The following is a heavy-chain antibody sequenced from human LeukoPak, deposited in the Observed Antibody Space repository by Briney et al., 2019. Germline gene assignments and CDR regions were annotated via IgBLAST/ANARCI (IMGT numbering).Heavy chain of an antibody. D-gene: IGHD4-17*01. V-gene: IGHV3-30*18. J-gene: IGHJ4*02. CDR1: GFTFSSYG. CDR2: ISYDGSNK. CDR3: AKDGHNGDYFSFGY. Sequence: GGSLRLSCAASGFTFSSYGMHWVRQAPGKGLEWVAVISYDGSNKYYADSVKGRFTISRDNSKNTLYLQMNSLRAEDTAVYYCAKDGHNGDYFSFGYWGQGTLVTVSS.